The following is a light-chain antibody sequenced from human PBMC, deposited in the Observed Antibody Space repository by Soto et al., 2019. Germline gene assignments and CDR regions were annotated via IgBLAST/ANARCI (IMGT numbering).Light chain of an antibody. CDR2: GAS. Sequence: EIVMTQSPATLSVSPGERATLSCGASQSVSSNLAWYQQKPGQAPRLLIYGASTRATGIPARFSGSGSGTEFTLTNNSLQSEDFAVYYCQQYNNWPWTFGQGTKVEIK. V-gene: IGKV3-15*01. CDR3: QQYNNWPWT. CDR1: QSVSSN. J-gene: IGKJ1*01.